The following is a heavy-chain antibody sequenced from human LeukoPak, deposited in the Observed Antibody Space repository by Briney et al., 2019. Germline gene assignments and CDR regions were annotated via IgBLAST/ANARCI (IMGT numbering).Heavy chain of an antibody. J-gene: IGHJ6*03. CDR3: ARRGPIFPTYYYYYMDV. D-gene: IGHD2-21*01. CDR2: INHSGST. Sequence: SETLSLTCAVYGGSFSGYYWSWIRQPPGKGLEWIGEINHSGSTNYNPSLKSRVTISVDTSKNQFSLKLSSVTAADTAVYYCARRGPIFPTYYYYYMDVWGKGTTVTISS. V-gene: IGHV4-34*01. CDR1: GGSFSGYY.